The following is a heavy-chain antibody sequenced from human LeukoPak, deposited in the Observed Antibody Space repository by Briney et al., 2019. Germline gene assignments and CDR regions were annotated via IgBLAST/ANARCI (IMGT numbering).Heavy chain of an antibody. V-gene: IGHV1-69*13. CDR2: IIPILATG. D-gene: IGHD2-2*01. CDR1: GDTSSSYT. CDR3: ARDESGGAQRFCSSSSCPLEY. J-gene: IGHJ4*02. Sequence: SVKVSCKASGDTSSSYTIHWVRQAPGQGLEWMGGIIPILATGHNAPKFQGRVTITADESTNTAYMELNNLRFEDTAMYYCARDESGGAQRFCSSSSCPLEYWGQGTLVTVSS.